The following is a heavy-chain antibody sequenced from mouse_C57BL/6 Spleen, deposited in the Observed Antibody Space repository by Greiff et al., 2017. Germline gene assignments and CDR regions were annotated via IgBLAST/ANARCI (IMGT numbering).Heavy chain of an antibody. D-gene: IGHD2-5*01. V-gene: IGHV2-2*01. Sequence: VKLKQSGPGLVQPSQSLSITCTVSGFSLTSYGVHWVRQSPGKGLGWLGVIWSGGSTDYNAAFISRLSISKDNSKRQVFFKMNSLQADDTAIYYCARKDYSNYHYAMDYWGQGTSVTVSS. J-gene: IGHJ4*01. CDR2: IWSGGST. CDR3: ARKDYSNYHYAMDY. CDR1: GFSLTSYG.